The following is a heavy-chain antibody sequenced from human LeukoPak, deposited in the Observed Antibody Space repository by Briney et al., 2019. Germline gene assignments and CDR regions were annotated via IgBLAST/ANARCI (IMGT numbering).Heavy chain of an antibody. CDR3: ARAPGLMIVMSFDY. V-gene: IGHV6-1*01. CDR1: GDSVSSNSAA. Sequence: SQTLSLTCASSGDSVSSNSAAWNWIRPSPSRGLEWLGRTYYRSKWYNDYAVSVKSRITINPDTSKNEFSLQLNSVTPDDTAVCYCARAPGLMIVMSFDYWGEGALVTVSS. J-gene: IGHJ4*02. CDR2: TYYRSKWYN. D-gene: IGHD3-22*01.